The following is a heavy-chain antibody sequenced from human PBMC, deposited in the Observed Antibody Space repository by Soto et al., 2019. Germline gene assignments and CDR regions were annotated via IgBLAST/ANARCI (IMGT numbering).Heavy chain of an antibody. J-gene: IGHJ6*03. CDR3: ARASGRTYYYCYSMDV. Sequence: QVQLQESRPGLVKPSGTLSLTCAVSSGSISSSNWWSWVRQSPGKELEWIGEIYDSGSTNYNPSLKSRLTISVDKSKNPFSLTLSSVTAGDTAVYYCARASGRTYYYCYSMDVWGKGTTVTVSS. CDR2: IYDSGST. D-gene: IGHD1-1*01. CDR1: SGSISSSNW. V-gene: IGHV4-4*02.